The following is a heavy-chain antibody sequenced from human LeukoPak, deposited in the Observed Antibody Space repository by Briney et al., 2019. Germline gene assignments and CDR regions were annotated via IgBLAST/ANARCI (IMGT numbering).Heavy chain of an antibody. Sequence: ASVKVSCKASGYTFTSYDINWVRQATGQGLEWRGWMNPNSGNTGYAQKFQGRVTMTRNTSISTAYMELSSLRSEDTAVYYCARSSVAAGDAFDIWGQGTMVTVSS. D-gene: IGHD6-13*01. CDR1: GYTFTSYD. V-gene: IGHV1-8*01. CDR3: ARSSVAAGDAFDI. J-gene: IGHJ3*02. CDR2: MNPNSGNT.